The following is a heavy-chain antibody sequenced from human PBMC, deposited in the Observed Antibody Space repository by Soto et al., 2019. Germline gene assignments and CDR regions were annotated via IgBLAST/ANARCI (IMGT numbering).Heavy chain of an antibody. CDR1: GFTFDNYA. J-gene: IGHJ4*02. CDR3: AKDIADYYDSSGFDY. V-gene: IGHV3-9*01. D-gene: IGHD3-22*01. CDR2: ISWKSGSI. Sequence: EVQLVESGGGLVQPGRSLRLSSAASGFTFDNYAMHWVRQYPGKGLEWVSGISWKSGSIAYADSVRGRFTISRDNAKNSLYLQMNSLRAEDTALYYCAKDIADYYDSSGFDYWGQGTLVTVSS.